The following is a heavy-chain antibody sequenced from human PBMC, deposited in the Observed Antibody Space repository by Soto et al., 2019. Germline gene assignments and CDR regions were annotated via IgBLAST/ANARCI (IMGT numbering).Heavy chain of an antibody. V-gene: IGHV1-2*02. Sequence: VSVKVSCKASGYTFTDYYIHWVRQAPGQGLEWMGWINPNSGGSNYAQKFQGGVTMTWDTSITTAYMELSRLRSDDTAIYYCARVRAARPNYFYYGMDVWGQGTTVTVSS. CDR2: INPNSGGS. J-gene: IGHJ6*02. CDR1: GYTFTDYY. CDR3: ARVRAARPNYFYYGMDV. D-gene: IGHD6-6*01.